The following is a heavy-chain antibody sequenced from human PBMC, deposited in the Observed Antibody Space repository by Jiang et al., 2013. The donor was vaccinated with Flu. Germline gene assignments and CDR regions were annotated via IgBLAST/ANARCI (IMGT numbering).Heavy chain of an antibody. CDR1: GYTFTSYP. CDR3: STLVRVGRVGLGPMGH. Sequence: KPGASVKVSCKASGYTFTSYPMHWVRTAPGQRPEWMGWINVGNGNTQYSQKFQGRVTITRDTSANTAYMELSSLMSEDTAMYYCSTLVRVGRVGLGPMGHWGQGTLVIVSS. J-gene: IGHJ4*02. V-gene: IGHV1-3*01. D-gene: IGHD3-10*01. CDR2: INVGNGNT.